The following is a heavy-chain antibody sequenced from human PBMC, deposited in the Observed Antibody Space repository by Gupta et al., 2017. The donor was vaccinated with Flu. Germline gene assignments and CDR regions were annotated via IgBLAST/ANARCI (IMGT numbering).Heavy chain of an antibody. J-gene: IGHJ4*02. CDR1: GFTFSSYS. CDR3: ARDLGDNGKKIDY. V-gene: IGHV3-21*01. Sequence: EVQLVESGGGLVKPGGSLRLSCAASGFTFSSYSMNWVRQAPGKGLEWVSSISSSSSYIYYADSVKGRFTISRDNAKNSLYLQMNSLRAEDTAVYYCARDLGDNGKKIDYWGQGTLVTVSS. CDR2: ISSSSSYI. D-gene: IGHD2-8*01.